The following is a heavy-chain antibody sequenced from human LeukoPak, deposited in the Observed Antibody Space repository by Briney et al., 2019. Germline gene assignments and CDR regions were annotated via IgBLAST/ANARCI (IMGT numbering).Heavy chain of an antibody. D-gene: IGHD3-16*01. CDR3: ARMAWGSHFFDY. CDR1: GFTVSSNY. CDR2: IYSGGST. J-gene: IGHJ4*02. Sequence: GGSLTLSCAASGFTVSSNYMSWVRQAPGKGLEWVSVIYSGGSTHYADSVKGRFTISRVNSKNTLYLQMNSLRAEDTAVYYCARMAWGSHFFDYWGQGTLVTVSS. V-gene: IGHV3-66*01.